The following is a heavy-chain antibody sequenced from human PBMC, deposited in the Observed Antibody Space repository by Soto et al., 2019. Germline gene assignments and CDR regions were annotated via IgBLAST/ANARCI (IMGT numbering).Heavy chain of an antibody. V-gene: IGHV3-33*01. CDR3: AREGYCSGGSCYGDY. J-gene: IGHJ4*02. CDR2: IWYDGSNK. Sequence: QVQLVESGGGVVQPGRSLRLSCAASGFTFSSYGMHWVRQAPGKGLERVAVIWYDGSNKYYADSVKGRFTISRDNSKNTLYLQMNSLRAEDTAVYYCAREGYCSGGSCYGDYWGQGTLVTVSS. D-gene: IGHD2-15*01. CDR1: GFTFSSYG.